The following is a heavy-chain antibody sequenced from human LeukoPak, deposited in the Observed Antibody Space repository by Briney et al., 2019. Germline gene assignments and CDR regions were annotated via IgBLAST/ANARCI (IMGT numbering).Heavy chain of an antibody. CDR1: GGSISSYY. V-gene: IGHV4-59*01. Sequence: SETLSLTCTVSGGSISSYYWSWIRQPPGKGLEWMWYIYYSGGTNYNPSLKSRVAISVDTSKNQFSLMLNSVPAADTAVYYCARFDTSGYYVDNWGQGTLVTVSS. D-gene: IGHD3-22*01. J-gene: IGHJ4*02. CDR3: ARFDTSGYYVDN. CDR2: IYYSGGT.